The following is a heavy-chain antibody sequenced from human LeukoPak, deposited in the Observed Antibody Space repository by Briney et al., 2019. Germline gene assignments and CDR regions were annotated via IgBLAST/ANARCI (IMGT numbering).Heavy chain of an antibody. D-gene: IGHD2-2*03. CDR3: ARHYGDCGRTGCYGHYDMDV. J-gene: IGHJ6*02. CDR1: GFTFSSYW. CDR2: INSDGSST. V-gene: IGHV3-74*01. Sequence: GGSLRLSCAASGFTFSSYWMHWVRQAPGKGLVWVSRINSDGSSTFYADSVKGRFTISRDISKNTLYLQMNSLWVEDTAVHYCARHYGDCGRTGCYGHYDMDVWGQGTTVTVSS.